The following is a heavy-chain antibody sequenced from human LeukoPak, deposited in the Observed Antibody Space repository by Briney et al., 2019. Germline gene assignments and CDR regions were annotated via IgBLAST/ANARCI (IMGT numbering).Heavy chain of an antibody. V-gene: IGHV1-2*02. CDR2: INPNSGGT. CDR1: GYTFTGYY. D-gene: IGHD3-3*01. Sequence: VASVKVSCKASGYTFTGYYMHWVRQAPGQGLEWMGWINPNSGGTNYAQKFQGRVTMTRDTSISTAYMELSRLRSDDTAVYYCARDITIFGVVINWFDPWGQGTLVTVSS. J-gene: IGHJ5*02. CDR3: ARDITIFGVVINWFDP.